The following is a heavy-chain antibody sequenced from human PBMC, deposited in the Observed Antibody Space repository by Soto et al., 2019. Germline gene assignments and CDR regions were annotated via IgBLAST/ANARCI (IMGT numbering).Heavy chain of an antibody. J-gene: IGHJ2*01. CDR1: GFTFSSYW. V-gene: IGHV3-74*01. Sequence: EVQLVESGGGLVQPGGSLRLSCAASGFTFSSYWMHWVRQAPGKGLVWVSRINSDGSSTSYADSVKGRFTISRDNAKNTLDLQMNSLRGEDTAVYYCARGGSLNGYFDLWGRGTLVTVSS. CDR2: INSDGSST. D-gene: IGHD1-26*01. CDR3: ARGGSLNGYFDL.